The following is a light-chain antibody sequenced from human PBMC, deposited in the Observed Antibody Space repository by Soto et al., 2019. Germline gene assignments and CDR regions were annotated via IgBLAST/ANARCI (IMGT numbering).Light chain of an antibody. CDR3: QQYGSSPRT. Sequence: EIVLTQSPGTLSLSPGERATLSCRASQSVISSYLAWYQQKPGQTPRLLIYGASSRATDIPDRFSGSGSGTNFTLTISRLEPEDFAVYYCQQYGSSPRTFGQGTKVEIQ. CDR2: GAS. J-gene: IGKJ1*01. V-gene: IGKV3-20*01. CDR1: QSVISSY.